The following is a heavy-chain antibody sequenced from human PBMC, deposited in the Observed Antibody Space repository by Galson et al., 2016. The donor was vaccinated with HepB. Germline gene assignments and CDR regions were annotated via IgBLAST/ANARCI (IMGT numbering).Heavy chain of an antibody. J-gene: IGHJ4*02. Sequence: SLRLSCAASGFTFSSYDMNWVRQAPGKGLEWVSYISSSGTTTIYADSVKGRFTISRDNAKKSLYLQMSSLRDEDTAVYYWARDSWWLYYWGQGALVTVSS. CDR2: ISSSGTTT. CDR1: GFTFSSYD. CDR3: ARDSWWLYY. V-gene: IGHV3-48*02. D-gene: IGHD2-15*01.